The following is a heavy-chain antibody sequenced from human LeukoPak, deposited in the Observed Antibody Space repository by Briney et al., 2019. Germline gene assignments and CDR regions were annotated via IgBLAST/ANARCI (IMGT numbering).Heavy chain of an antibody. CDR3: AKRGSSSFAEYFQH. CDR1: GFTFSSYW. J-gene: IGHJ1*01. D-gene: IGHD6-13*01. CDR2: IKQDGSEK. Sequence: PGGSLRLSCAASGFTFSSYWMSWVRQAPGKGLEWVANIKQDGSEKYYVDSVKGRFTISRDNAKNSLYLQMNTLRAEDTAVYYCAKRGSSSFAEYFQHWGQGTLVTVSS. V-gene: IGHV3-7*03.